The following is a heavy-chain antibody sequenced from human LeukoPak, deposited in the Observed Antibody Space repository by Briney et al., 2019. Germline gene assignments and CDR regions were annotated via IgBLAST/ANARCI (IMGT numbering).Heavy chain of an antibody. CDR1: GGSISSSNW. Sequence: SETLSLTCAVSGGSISSSNWWSWVRQPPGKGLEWIGEIYHSGSTNYNPSLKSRVTISVDKSKNQFSLKLSSVTAADTAVYYCARQKGSGGAARRGRHYYMDVWGKGTTVTVSS. CDR2: IYHSGST. V-gene: IGHV4-4*02. CDR3: ARQKGSGGAARRGRHYYMDV. D-gene: IGHD6-6*01. J-gene: IGHJ6*03.